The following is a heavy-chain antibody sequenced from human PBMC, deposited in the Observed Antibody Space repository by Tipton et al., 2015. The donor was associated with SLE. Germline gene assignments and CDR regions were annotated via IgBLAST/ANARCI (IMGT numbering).Heavy chain of an antibody. Sequence: SLRLSCAASGFTVSSNYMSWVRQAPGKGLEWGSVIYSGGTTYYADSLKGRFTISRDNAKNTLYLQVNSLRADDTAMYYCARVSGSYFYWGQGTLVTVSS. CDR1: GFTVSSNY. D-gene: IGHD1-26*01. CDR3: ARVSGSYFY. V-gene: IGHV3-53*01. J-gene: IGHJ4*02. CDR2: IYSGGTT.